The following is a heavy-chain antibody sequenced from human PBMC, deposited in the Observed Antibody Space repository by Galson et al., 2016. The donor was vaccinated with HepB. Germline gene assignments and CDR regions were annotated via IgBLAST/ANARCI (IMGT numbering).Heavy chain of an antibody. V-gene: IGHV3-7*01. J-gene: IGHJ4*02. D-gene: IGHD3-9*01. CDR3: ARAPFLTGYFPSYFDY. CDR1: GFTFSSYW. Sequence: SLRLSCATSGFTFSSYWMTWVRQAPGKGLEWVANINQDGIEKYYVGSVEGRFTISRDNAKSSLYLQMNSLRDEDTAVYYCARAPFLTGYFPSYFDYWGQGTLVPVSS. CDR2: INQDGIEK.